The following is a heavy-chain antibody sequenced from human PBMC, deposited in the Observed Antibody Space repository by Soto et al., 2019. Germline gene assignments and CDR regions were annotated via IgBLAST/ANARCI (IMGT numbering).Heavy chain of an antibody. V-gene: IGHV3-30*18. CDR1: GFTFSSYG. D-gene: IGHD6-13*01. Sequence: GGSLRLSCAASGFTFSSYGMHWVRQAPGKGLEWVAVISYDGSNKYYADSVKGRFTISRDNSKNTLYLQMNSLRAEDTAVYYCAKDTGARIADDYWGQGTLVTVSS. CDR2: ISYDGSNK. J-gene: IGHJ4*02. CDR3: AKDTGARIADDY.